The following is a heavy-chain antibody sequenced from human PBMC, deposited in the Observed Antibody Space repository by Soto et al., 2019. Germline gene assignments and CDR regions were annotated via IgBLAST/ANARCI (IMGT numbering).Heavy chain of an antibody. D-gene: IGHD3-9*01. V-gene: IGHV4-30-2*01. CDR3: ATGEGGNVLRFFDWFF. CDR2: IYHSGST. CDR1: GGSISSGGYS. Sequence: SETLSLTCAVSGGSISSGGYSWSWIRQPPGKGMEWIGYIYHSGSTYYNPSLKTRVTISVDRSKNQFSLKLSSVTAADTSVYYCATGEGGNVLRFFDWFFRGRGTLVTVSS. J-gene: IGHJ4*03.